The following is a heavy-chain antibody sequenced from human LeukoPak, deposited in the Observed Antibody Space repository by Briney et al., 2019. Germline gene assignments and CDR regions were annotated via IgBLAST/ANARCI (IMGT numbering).Heavy chain of an antibody. CDR1: GFTFSSYE. J-gene: IGHJ6*03. CDR2: ICSSGSTI. D-gene: IGHD2/OR15-2a*01. V-gene: IGHV3-48*03. CDR3: ARVSVGQGGDHILFYMDV. Sequence: GGSLRLSCAASGFTFSSYEMNWVRQAPGKGLEWVSYICSSGSTIYYADSVKGRFTISRDNAKNPLYLQMHSLRVEDMVVYYCARVSVGQGGDHILFYMDVWGKGTTVTVSS.